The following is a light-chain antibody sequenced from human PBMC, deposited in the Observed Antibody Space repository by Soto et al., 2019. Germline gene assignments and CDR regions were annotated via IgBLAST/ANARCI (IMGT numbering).Light chain of an antibody. V-gene: IGKV3-20*01. CDR1: QSVSSSD. Sequence: DIVLTQSPGTLSLSPGERATLSCRASQSVSSSDLAWYQQKPGQAPRLLIYSASSRATGIPDRFSGSGSGTDFTLTISRLEPEDFAVYYCQQYDTFGQGTKVDIK. J-gene: IGKJ2*01. CDR3: QQYDT. CDR2: SAS.